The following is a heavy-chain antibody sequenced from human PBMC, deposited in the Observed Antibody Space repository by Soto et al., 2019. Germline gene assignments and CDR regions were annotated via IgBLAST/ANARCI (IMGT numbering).Heavy chain of an antibody. CDR1: GYTFTSYD. J-gene: IGHJ4*02. Sequence: QVQLVQSGAEVKKPGASVKVSCKASGYTFTSYDINWVRQATGQGLEWMGWMNPNSGNTGYAQKFQGRVTMTRNTSISTADRELSSLRSDDTAGYYCARGRDIAAAGIGYWGQGTLVTVSS. CDR2: MNPNSGNT. D-gene: IGHD6-13*01. V-gene: IGHV1-8*01. CDR3: ARGRDIAAAGIGY.